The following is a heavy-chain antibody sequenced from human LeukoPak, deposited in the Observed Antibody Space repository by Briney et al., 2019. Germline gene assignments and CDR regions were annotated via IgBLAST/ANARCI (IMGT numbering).Heavy chain of an antibody. CDR3: AREANYQWA. CDR2: INPNSGGT. D-gene: IGHD5-24*01. CDR1: GYTFTGYY. V-gene: IGHV1-2*02. J-gene: IGHJ5*02. Sequence: ASVKVSCKASGYTFTGYYMHWVRQAPGQGLEWMGWINPNSGGTNCAQKFQGRVTITADKSTSTAYMELSSLRSEDTAVYYCAREANYQWAWGQGTLVTVSS.